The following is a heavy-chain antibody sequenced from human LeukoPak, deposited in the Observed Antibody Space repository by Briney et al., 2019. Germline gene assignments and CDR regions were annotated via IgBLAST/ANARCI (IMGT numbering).Heavy chain of an antibody. CDR1: GYTFTSYY. CDR2: INPSGGST. J-gene: IGHJ6*03. V-gene: IGHV1-46*01. CDR3: ARGGAGYSSGWFRSYYMDV. Sequence: ASVKVSCKASGYTFTSYYMHWVRQAPGQGLEWMGIINPSGGSTSYAQKFQGRVTMTTDTSTSTAYMELRSLKSDDTAVYYCARGGAGYSSGWFRSYYMDVWGKGTTVTISS. D-gene: IGHD6-19*01.